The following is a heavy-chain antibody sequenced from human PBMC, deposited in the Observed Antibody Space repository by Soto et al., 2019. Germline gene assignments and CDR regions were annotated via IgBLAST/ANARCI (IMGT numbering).Heavy chain of an antibody. D-gene: IGHD6-19*01. CDR3: AVLYSSGWYWFDP. Sequence: GESLKISCKGSGYSFTSYRIGWERQMPGKGLEGIGIIYPADSDTRYSPSFQGQVTIPAEKSLSTAYLQWSSLKASDTSMYCCAVLYSSGWYWFDPWGQGTLVTVSS. CDR2: IYPADSDT. J-gene: IGHJ5*02. V-gene: IGHV5-51*06. CDR1: GYSFTSYR.